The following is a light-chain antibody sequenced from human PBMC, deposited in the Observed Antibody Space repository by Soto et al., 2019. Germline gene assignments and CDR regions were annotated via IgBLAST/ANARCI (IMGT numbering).Light chain of an antibody. CDR1: RGISSY. CDR3: QQLNRYLRT. J-gene: IGKJ1*01. V-gene: IGKV1-9*01. Sequence: EIELTRVRSFLCASVGSRVTINCRASRGISSYLAWYQRKPGKAPKLLIYAASTLHTGVPSRFSGSGSGTDFTLTRRNLQYEGCAAFSGQQLNRYLRTFGQGTQVEIK. CDR2: AAS.